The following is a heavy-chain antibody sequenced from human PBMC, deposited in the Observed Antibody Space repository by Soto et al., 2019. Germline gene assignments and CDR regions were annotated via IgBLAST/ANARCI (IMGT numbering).Heavy chain of an antibody. Sequence: QVQLVQSGAEVKKPGSSVKVSCKASGGTFSSYAISWVRQAPGQGLEWMGGIIPIFGTANYAQKFQGRVTITADESTSTAYMEQSSLRSEDTAVYYCAREDIVVVPAAMPDAYYYYGMDVWGQGTTVTVSS. CDR3: AREDIVVVPAAMPDAYYYYGMDV. J-gene: IGHJ6*02. CDR2: IIPIFGTA. V-gene: IGHV1-69*01. CDR1: GGTFSSYA. D-gene: IGHD2-2*01.